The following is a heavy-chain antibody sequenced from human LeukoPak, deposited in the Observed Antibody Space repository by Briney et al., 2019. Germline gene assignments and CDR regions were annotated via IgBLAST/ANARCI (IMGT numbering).Heavy chain of an antibody. Sequence: SETLSLTCTVSGGSISSYYWSWIRQPPGKGLEWIGYIYYSGSTNYNPSLKSRVTISVDTSKNQFSLKLSSVTAADTAVYYCAREGWYYYDSSGENAFDIWDQGTMVTVSS. CDR1: GGSISSYY. CDR2: IYYSGST. CDR3: AREGWYYYDSSGENAFDI. V-gene: IGHV4-59*01. J-gene: IGHJ3*02. D-gene: IGHD3-22*01.